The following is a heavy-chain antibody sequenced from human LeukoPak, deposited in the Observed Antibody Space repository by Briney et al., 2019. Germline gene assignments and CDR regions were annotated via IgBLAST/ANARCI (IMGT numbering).Heavy chain of an antibody. CDR2: INSDGSST. CDR1: GFTFSSYW. Sequence: PGGSLRLSCAASGFTFSSYWMHWVRQAPGKGLVWVSRINSDGSSTSYADSVKGRFSISRDNAKNTLYLQMNSLRAEDTAVCYCARAGCSSGCYYYRGQGTLVTVSS. V-gene: IGHV3-74*01. D-gene: IGHD6-19*01. CDR3: ARAGCSSGCYYY. J-gene: IGHJ4*02.